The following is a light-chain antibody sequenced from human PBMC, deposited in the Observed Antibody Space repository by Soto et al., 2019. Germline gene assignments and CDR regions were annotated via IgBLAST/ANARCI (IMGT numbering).Light chain of an antibody. Sequence: EIVMTQSPATLSVSPGESATLSCRASQYISTNLAWYQQRPGQAPRLLIYGASTRATGIPVRFSGSGSGTEFTLTISSLQSEDFVVYHCQQYNIWPWTFGQRTKVEIK. V-gene: IGKV3-15*01. CDR1: QYISTN. CDR3: QQYNIWPWT. CDR2: GAS. J-gene: IGKJ1*01.